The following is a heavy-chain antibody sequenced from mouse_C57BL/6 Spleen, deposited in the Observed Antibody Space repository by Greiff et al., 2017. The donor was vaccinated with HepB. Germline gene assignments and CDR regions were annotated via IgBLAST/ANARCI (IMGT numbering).Heavy chain of an antibody. Sequence: VQLQQPGAELVKPGASVKLSCKASGYTFTSYWMQWVKQRPGQGLEWIGEIDPSDSYTNYNQKFKGKATLTLDTSSSTAYMQLSSLTSEDSAVYYCARQAAQAHYYAMDYWGQGTSVTVSS. J-gene: IGHJ4*01. D-gene: IGHD3-2*02. CDR1: GYTFTSYW. V-gene: IGHV1-50*01. CDR2: IDPSDSYT. CDR3: ARQAAQAHYYAMDY.